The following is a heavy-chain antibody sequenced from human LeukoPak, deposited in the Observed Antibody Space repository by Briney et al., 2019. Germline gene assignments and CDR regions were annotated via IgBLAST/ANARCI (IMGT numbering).Heavy chain of an antibody. CDR3: AKTPSYYYYYYMDV. J-gene: IGHJ6*03. V-gene: IGHV3-53*01. CDR1: GFTVSSNY. Sequence: GGSLRLSCAASGFTVSSNYMSWVRQAPGKGLEWVSVIYSGGSTYYADSVRGRFTISRDNSKNTLYLQMNSLRAEDTAVYYCAKTPSYYYYYYMDVWGKGTTVTVSS. CDR2: IYSGGST.